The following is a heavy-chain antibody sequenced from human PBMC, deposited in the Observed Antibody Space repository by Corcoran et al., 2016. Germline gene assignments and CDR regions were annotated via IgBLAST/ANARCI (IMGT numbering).Heavy chain of an antibody. J-gene: IGHJ6*02. CDR3: AIALRIQLWSQNYGMDV. V-gene: IGHV1-69*01. Sequence: QVQLVQSGAEVKKPGSSVKVSCKASGGTFSSYAISWVRQAPGQGLEWMGGIIPIFGTANYAQKFQGRVTITADESTSTAYMELSSLRSEDTAVYYCAIALRIQLWSQNYGMDVWGQGTTVTVS. D-gene: IGHD5-18*01. CDR2: IIPIFGTA. CDR1: GGTFSSYA.